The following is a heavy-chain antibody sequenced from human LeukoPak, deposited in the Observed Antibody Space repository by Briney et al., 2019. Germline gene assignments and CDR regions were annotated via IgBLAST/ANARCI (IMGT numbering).Heavy chain of an antibody. D-gene: IGHD2-21*01. Sequence: GMSLRLSCAASGFTFSDYAMHWVRQAPGKGLEWVAVLSYGGTNKYYADSVKGRSTISRDNSKNTLYLQMNSLRAEDTAVYYCAKGGEGYWGQGTLVTVSS. CDR2: LSYGGTNK. V-gene: IGHV3-30-3*01. J-gene: IGHJ4*02. CDR1: GFTFSDYA. CDR3: AKGGEGY.